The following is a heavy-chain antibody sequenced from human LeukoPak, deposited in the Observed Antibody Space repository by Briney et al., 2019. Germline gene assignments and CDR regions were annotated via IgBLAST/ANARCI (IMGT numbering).Heavy chain of an antibody. CDR3: ARAELVRGVISLFDN. CDR1: GFTFSSYA. CDR2: ISYDGSNK. Sequence: GGSLRLSCAASGFTFSSYAMHWVRQAPGKGLEWVAVISYDGSNKYYADSVKGRFTISRDNSKNTLYLQMNSLRAEDTAVYYCARAELVRGVISLFDNWGQGTMVTVSS. D-gene: IGHD3-10*01. J-gene: IGHJ3*02. V-gene: IGHV3-30-3*01.